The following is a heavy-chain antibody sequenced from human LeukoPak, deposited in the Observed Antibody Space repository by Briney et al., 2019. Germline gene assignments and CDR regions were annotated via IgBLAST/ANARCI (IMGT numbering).Heavy chain of an antibody. Sequence: GGSLTLSCTASRFTFYDYAMHWLRQAPGKALEWFPLISGDGGSTFYEVTVKDRFTISRDNRKSSFYLQMNSLRTEDTGLYYCAKDLGHRNVYSYGHDYWGQGTLVTVSS. J-gene: IGHJ4*02. CDR2: ISGDGGST. V-gene: IGHV3-43*02. D-gene: IGHD5-18*01. CDR1: RFTFYDYA. CDR3: AKDLGHRNVYSYGHDY.